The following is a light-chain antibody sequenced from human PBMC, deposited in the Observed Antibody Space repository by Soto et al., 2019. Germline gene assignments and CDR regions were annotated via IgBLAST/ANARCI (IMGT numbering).Light chain of an antibody. Sequence: DIQMTQSPSTLSASVGDRVTITCRASQSIGNWLAWYQQKPAKAPKLLIYKASSLESGVPSRFSGSGSGTEFTLTIRGLQPDDFATYYCQQYDTYRTFGQGTKVQV. V-gene: IGKV1-5*03. CDR2: KAS. CDR3: QQYDTYRT. J-gene: IGKJ1*01. CDR1: QSIGNW.